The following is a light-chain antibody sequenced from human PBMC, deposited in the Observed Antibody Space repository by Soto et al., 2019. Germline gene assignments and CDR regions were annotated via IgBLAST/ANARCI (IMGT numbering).Light chain of an antibody. CDR3: QQYGNSRGT. Sequence: ATQMTQSPSSLSASVGDRITITCRASRDIVSDLSWYQQKPGKAPTIMIYAASNLQSGVPSRFRGSRSGTDFTLTVSSLQPEDFEVDYCQQYGNSRGTFGQGTQVDIK. V-gene: IGKV1-6*01. CDR1: RDIVSD. J-gene: IGKJ1*01. CDR2: AAS.